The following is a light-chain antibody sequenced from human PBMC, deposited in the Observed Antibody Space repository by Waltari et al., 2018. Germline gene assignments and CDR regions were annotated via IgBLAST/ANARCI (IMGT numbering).Light chain of an antibody. J-gene: IGLJ3*02. Sequence: QSVLTQAPSVSGAPGQRVTISCTGSSSNIGGGYDVHWYQQLPGTVPKLLIYGTTNRPSGVPDRFSGSKSGTSASLAITGLQAEDEADYYCQSYDSSLRGWVFGGGTKLTVL. CDR1: SSNIGGGYD. V-gene: IGLV1-40*01. CDR2: GTT. CDR3: QSYDSSLRGWV.